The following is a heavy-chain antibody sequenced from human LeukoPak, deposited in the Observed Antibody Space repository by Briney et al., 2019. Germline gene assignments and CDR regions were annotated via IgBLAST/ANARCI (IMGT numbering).Heavy chain of an antibody. J-gene: IGHJ4*02. Sequence: GASVKVSCKASGYTFTSYGISWVRQAPGQGLEWMGWISAYNGSTNYAQKLQGRVTMTTDTSTSTAYMELRSLRSDDTAVYYCATSRSGWYYFDYWGQGTLVTVSS. V-gene: IGHV1-18*04. CDR1: GYTFTSYG. D-gene: IGHD6-19*01. CDR2: ISAYNGST. CDR3: ATSRSGWYYFDY.